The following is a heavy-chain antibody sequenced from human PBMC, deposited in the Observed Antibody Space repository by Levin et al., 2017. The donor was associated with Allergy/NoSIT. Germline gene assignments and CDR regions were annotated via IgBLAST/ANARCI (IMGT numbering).Heavy chain of an antibody. D-gene: IGHD4-17*01. Sequence: SETLSLTCTVSGGSISSGDYYWSWIRQPPGKGLEWIGYIYYSGSTYYNPSLKSRVTISVDTSKNQFSLKLSSVTAADTAVYYCSNGDYPSLLTYWGQGTLVTVSS. CDR1: GGSISSGDYY. CDR3: SNGDYPSLLTY. CDR2: IYYSGST. J-gene: IGHJ4*02. V-gene: IGHV4-30-4*01.